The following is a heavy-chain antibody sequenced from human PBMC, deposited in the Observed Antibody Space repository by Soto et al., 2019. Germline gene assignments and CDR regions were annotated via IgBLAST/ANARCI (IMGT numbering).Heavy chain of an antibody. CDR2: ISANNGNT. CDR3: ARGRYGDY. V-gene: IGHV1-18*01. CDR1: GYTFTSYG. Sequence: QVHLVQSGAEVKKPGASVKVSCKASGYTFTSYGITWVRQAPGQGLEWMGWISANNGNTDYAQKLQGRVIVTRDTSTRTAYMELRRLRSDDTAVYYCARGRYGDYWGQGALVTVSS. D-gene: IGHD1-1*01. J-gene: IGHJ4*02.